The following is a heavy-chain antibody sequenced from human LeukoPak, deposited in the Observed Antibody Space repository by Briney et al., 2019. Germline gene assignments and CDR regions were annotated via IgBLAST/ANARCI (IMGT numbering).Heavy chain of an antibody. CDR1: GFSLSPSGMC. V-gene: IGHV2-70*11. Sequence: ESGPTLVNPAQTLTLTCTFSGFSLSPSGMCVSWIRQPPGKALEWLARIDCDDDKYYITSLKTRLTISKDTSKNQVVLTMTNMDPVDTATYYCARISSGYDLRGDFDYWGQGTLVTVSS. D-gene: IGHD5-12*01. CDR2: IDCDDDK. J-gene: IGHJ4*02. CDR3: ARISSGYDLRGDFDY.